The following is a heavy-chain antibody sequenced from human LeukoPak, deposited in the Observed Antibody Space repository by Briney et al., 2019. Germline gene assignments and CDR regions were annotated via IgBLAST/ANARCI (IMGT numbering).Heavy chain of an antibody. CDR3: AKQQGSGWASDI. D-gene: IGHD6-19*01. V-gene: IGHV3-23*01. CDR1: GFTFSSYA. CDR2: IGGSGGTT. J-gene: IGHJ3*02. Sequence: GGSLRLSCAASGFTFSSYAMSWIRQAPGKGLEWIAAIGGSGGTTYYADSVKGRFTISRDNSKNTLFLQMNSLRAEDTAVYYCAKQQGSGWASDIWGQGTMVTVSS.